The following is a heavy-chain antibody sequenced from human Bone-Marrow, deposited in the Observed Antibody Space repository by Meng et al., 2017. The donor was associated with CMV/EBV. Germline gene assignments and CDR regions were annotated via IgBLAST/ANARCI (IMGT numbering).Heavy chain of an antibody. V-gene: IGHV3-21*01. D-gene: IGHD3-3*02. CDR2: ISSSSSYI. CDR1: GFTFSSYS. J-gene: IGHJ6*02. Sequence: GESLKISCAASGFTFSSYSMNWVRQAPGKGLEWVSSISSSSSYIYYADSVNGRFTISRDNAKNSLYLQMNSLRAEDTAVYYCARDISPWRSNGGYYYYGMDVWGQGTTVTVSS. CDR3: ARDISPWRSNGGYYYYGMDV.